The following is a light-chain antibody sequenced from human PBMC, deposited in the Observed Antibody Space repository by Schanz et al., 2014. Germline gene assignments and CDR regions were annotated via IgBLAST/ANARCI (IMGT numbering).Light chain of an antibody. CDR1: SSNIGSNH. J-gene: IGLJ3*02. CDR2: DND. V-gene: IGLV1-51*01. CDR3: GTWDSSLSAAV. Sequence: QSVLTQPPSVSAAPGQKVTISCSGSSSNIGSNHVSWYQQIPGTAPKLLIYDNDKRPSGIPDRFSGSKSGTSATLGITGLQTGDEADYYCGTWDSSLSAAVFGGGTKLTVL.